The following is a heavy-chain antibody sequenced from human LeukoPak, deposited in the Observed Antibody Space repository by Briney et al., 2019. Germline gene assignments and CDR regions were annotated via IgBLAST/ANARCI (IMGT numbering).Heavy chain of an antibody. Sequence: GGSLRLSCVASGFAVNTNYMNWVRQAPGKGLEWVSVIHGGAGSTNYADSVKGRFTISRDNSKNTLYLQMNSLRAEDTGVYYCVRDGGLSGSYLDYWGQGILVTVSS. V-gene: IGHV3-53*01. CDR3: VRDGGLSGSYLDY. CDR1: GFAVNTNY. CDR2: IHGGAGST. J-gene: IGHJ4*02. D-gene: IGHD1-26*01.